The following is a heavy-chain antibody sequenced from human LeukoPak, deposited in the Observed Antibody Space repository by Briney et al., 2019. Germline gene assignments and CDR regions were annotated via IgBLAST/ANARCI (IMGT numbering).Heavy chain of an antibody. Sequence: PGGSLRLSCAASGFTFSSYAMHWVRQAPGKGLEWVAVISYDGSNKYYADSVKGRFTISRDNSKNTLYLQMNSLRAEDTAVYYCARDPGPDYYGSPSVGGYFDYWGQGTLVTVSS. J-gene: IGHJ4*02. CDR2: ISYDGSNK. CDR3: ARDPGPDYYGSPSVGGYFDY. CDR1: GFTFSSYA. V-gene: IGHV3-30-3*01. D-gene: IGHD3-10*01.